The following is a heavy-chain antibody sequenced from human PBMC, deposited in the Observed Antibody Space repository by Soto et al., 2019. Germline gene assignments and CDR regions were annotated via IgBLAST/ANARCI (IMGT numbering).Heavy chain of an antibody. V-gene: IGHV4-30-4*01. CDR1: GGSISSGDYY. CDR3: ASHDYAHYGIDV. Sequence: QVQLQESGPGLVKPSQTLSLTCTVSGGSISSGDYYWSWIRQPPGKGLEWIGYIYYSGSNYYNPSLKSQVTISVDTSKNQFSPKLSSVTAADTAVYYCASHDYAHYGIDVWGQGTTVTVSS. J-gene: IGHJ6*02. CDR2: IYYSGSN. D-gene: IGHD4-17*01.